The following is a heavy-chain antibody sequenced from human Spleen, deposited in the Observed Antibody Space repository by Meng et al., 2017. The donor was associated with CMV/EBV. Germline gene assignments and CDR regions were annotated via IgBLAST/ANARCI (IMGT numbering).Heavy chain of an antibody. CDR3: ARDAYCGGDCYGYYFDY. V-gene: IGHV3-30*04. D-gene: IGHD2-21*01. CDR2: VSYDGNNR. CDR1: GFTFSSSA. J-gene: IGHJ4*02. Sequence: GGSLRLSCGASGFTFSSSAMHWVRQAPGKGPEWVVIVSYDGNNRYYADSVKGRFTISRDDSKNTLYLQMNSLRTEDTAIYYCARDAYCGGDCYGYYFDYWGQGTLVTSPQ.